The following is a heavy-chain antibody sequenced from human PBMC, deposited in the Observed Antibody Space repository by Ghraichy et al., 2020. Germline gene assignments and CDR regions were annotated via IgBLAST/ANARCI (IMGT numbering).Heavy chain of an antibody. CDR1: GFTFDDYT. CDR2: ISWDGGST. D-gene: IGHD4-17*01. CDR3: AKDSPSTTVTTYVFQH. J-gene: IGHJ1*01. V-gene: IGHV3-43*01. Sequence: GGSLRLSCAASGFTFDDYTMHWVRQAPGKGLEWVSLISWDGGSTYYADSVKGRFTISRDNSKNSLYLQMNSLRTEDTALYYCAKDSPSTTVTTYVFQHWGQGTLVTVSS.